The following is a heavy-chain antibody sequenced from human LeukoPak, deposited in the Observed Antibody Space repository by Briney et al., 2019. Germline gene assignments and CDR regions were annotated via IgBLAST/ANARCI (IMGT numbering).Heavy chain of an antibody. Sequence: GGSLRLSCAASGFSLTTYEMNWVRQAPGKGLEWVSYISSSGDSIYYADSVKGRFTISRDNAKNSLSLQMNSLRAEDTAVYYCARKTYYYDSGSYSKSYYFDYWGQGTLVTVSS. D-gene: IGHD3-10*01. CDR3: ARKTYYYDSGSYSKSYYFDY. CDR2: ISSSGDSI. CDR1: GFSLTTYE. V-gene: IGHV3-48*03. J-gene: IGHJ4*02.